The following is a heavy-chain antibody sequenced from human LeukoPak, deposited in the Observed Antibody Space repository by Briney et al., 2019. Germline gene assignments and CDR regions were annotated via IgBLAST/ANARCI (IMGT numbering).Heavy chain of an antibody. CDR2: IIPILGIA. V-gene: IGHV1-69*04. CDR3: ARGSSWYQTNFDY. J-gene: IGHJ4*02. D-gene: IGHD6-13*01. CDR1: GGTFSSYA. Sequence: SVKVSCKASGGTFSSYAISWVRQAPGQGLEWMGRIIPILGIANYAQKFQGRVTITTDESTSTAYMELSSLRSEDTAVYYCARGSSWYQTNFDYWGQGTLVTVSS.